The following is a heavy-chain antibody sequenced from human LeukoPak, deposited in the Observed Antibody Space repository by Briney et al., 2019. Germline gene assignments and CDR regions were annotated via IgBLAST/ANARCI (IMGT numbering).Heavy chain of an antibody. CDR3: ARERDTMIDYGMDV. V-gene: IGHV4-59*01. Sequence: SETLSLTCAVYGGSFSGYYWSWIRQPPGKGLEWIGYIYYSGSTNYNPSLKSRVTISVDTSKNQFSLKLSSVTAADTAVYYCARERDTMIDYGMDVWGQGTTVTVSS. J-gene: IGHJ6*02. CDR2: IYYSGST. D-gene: IGHD3-22*01. CDR1: GGSFSGYY.